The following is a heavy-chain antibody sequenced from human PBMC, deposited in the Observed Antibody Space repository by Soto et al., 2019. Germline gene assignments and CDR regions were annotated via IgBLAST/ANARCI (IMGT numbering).Heavy chain of an antibody. CDR1: GGSVNNADYF. D-gene: IGHD4-17*01. CDR2: IYYSGST. CDR3: ARDADYGGTRGGMDV. Sequence: QVRLEESGPGLVKPSETLSLICSVSGGSVNNADYFWSWIRHHPENGLEWIGYIYYSGSTRSNPFIKTRANLSIGTSKNQFPLRVNSVTVAETAVYFCARDADYGGTRGGMDVWGRGTTVTVSS. J-gene: IGHJ6*02. V-gene: IGHV4-31*03.